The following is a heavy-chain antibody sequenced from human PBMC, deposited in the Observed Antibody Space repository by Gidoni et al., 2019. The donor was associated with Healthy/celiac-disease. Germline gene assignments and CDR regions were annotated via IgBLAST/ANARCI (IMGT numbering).Heavy chain of an antibody. CDR1: GFTFRNAW. D-gene: IGHD3-10*01. J-gene: IGHJ4*02. CDR3: TTETVQLANFDY. Sequence: EVQLVESGGGLVKPGGSLRISCAASGFTFRNAWMSWVRQAPGKGLEWVGRIKRKTDGGTTDYAAPVKGRFTISRDDSKNTLYLQMNSLKTEDTAVYYCTTETVQLANFDYWGQGTLVTVSS. CDR2: IKRKTDGGTT. V-gene: IGHV3-15*01.